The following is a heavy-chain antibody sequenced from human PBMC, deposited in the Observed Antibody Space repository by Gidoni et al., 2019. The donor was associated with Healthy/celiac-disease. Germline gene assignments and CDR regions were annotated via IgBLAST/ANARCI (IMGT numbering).Heavy chain of an antibody. D-gene: IGHD3-3*01. CDR2: INPSGST. CDR3: ARAAIFGVVIRTAYYYGMDV. Sequence: QVQLQQWGAGLLKPSETLSLTCAVYGGSFSCYYWSWIRQPPGKGLEWIGEINPSGSTNYNPSLKSRVTISVDTSKNQFSLKLSSVTAADTAVYYCARAAIFGVVIRTAYYYGMDVWGQGTTVTVSS. V-gene: IGHV4-34*01. CDR1: GGSFSCYY. J-gene: IGHJ6*02.